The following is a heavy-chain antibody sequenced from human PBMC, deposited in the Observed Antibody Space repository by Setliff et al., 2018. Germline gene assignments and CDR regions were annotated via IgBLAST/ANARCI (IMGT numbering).Heavy chain of an antibody. D-gene: IGHD2-15*01. CDR1: GFTFSSYG. Sequence: PGGSLRLSCAASGFTFSSYGMHWVRQVPGKGLEWVAFIRYDGSSKYYADSVKGRFTISRDNSKNTLYLQMNSLRAEDTAVYYCAKVGCSGGSCYPYYFDYWGQGTLVTVSS. V-gene: IGHV3-30*02. CDR3: AKVGCSGGSCYPYYFDY. J-gene: IGHJ4*02. CDR2: IRYDGSSK.